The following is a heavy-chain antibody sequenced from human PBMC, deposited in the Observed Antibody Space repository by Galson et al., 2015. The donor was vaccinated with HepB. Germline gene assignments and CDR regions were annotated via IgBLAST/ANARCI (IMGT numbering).Heavy chain of an antibody. CDR3: ARADLNYGDYEWGYDAFDI. Sequence: SLRLSCAASGFTFSSYWMSWVRQAPGKGLEWVANIKQDGSEKYYVDSVKGRFTISRDNAKNSLYLQMNSLRAEDTAVYYCARADLNYGDYEWGYDAFDIWGQGTMVTVSS. V-gene: IGHV3-7*03. J-gene: IGHJ3*02. CDR1: GFTFSSYW. D-gene: IGHD4-17*01. CDR2: IKQDGSEK.